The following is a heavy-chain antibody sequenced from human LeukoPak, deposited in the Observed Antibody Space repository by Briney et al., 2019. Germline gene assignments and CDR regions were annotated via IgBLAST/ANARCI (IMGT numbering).Heavy chain of an antibody. CDR1: GFTFNDYA. D-gene: IGHD2-15*01. CDR2: IRYDGSNK. Sequence: GGSLRLSCAASGFTFNDYAMHWVRQAPGKGLEWVAFIRYDGSNKYYPDSVKGRFTISRDNSKNTLFLQMNSLRAEDTAVYYCAKSYCSGGTCYQNDNWGQGTLVTVSS. CDR3: AKSYCSGGTCYQNDN. V-gene: IGHV3-30*02. J-gene: IGHJ4*02.